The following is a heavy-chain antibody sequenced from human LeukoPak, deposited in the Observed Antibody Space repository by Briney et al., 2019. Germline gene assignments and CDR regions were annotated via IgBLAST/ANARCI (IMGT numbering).Heavy chain of an antibody. CDR2: INAGNGNT. V-gene: IGHV1-3*01. D-gene: IGHD3-22*01. Sequence: ASVKVSCKASGYTFTSSAMQWVRQAPGQRLEWMGWINAGNGNTKYSQKFQDRVTISRDTSASTVYMELGSLRSEDTAVYYCARATYYYDNGGYREYWYFDLWGRGTLVTVSS. CDR3: ARATYYYDNGGYREYWYFDL. J-gene: IGHJ2*01. CDR1: GYTFTSSA.